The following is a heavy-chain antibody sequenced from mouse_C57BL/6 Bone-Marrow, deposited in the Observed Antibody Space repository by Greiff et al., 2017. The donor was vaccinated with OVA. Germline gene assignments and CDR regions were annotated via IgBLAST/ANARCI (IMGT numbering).Heavy chain of an antibody. V-gene: IGHV7-1*01. J-gene: IGHJ1*03. D-gene: IGHD1-1*01. CDR2: SRNKANDYTT. Sequence: EVKLVESGGGLVQSGRSLRLSCATSGFTFSDFYMEWVRQAPGKGLEWIAASRNKANDYTTEYSASVKGRFIVSRDTSQSILYLQMNALRAEDTAIYDCARDSSYYYGSSYGYVDVWGTGTTVTVSS. CDR3: ARDSSYYYGSSYGYVDV. CDR1: GFTFSDFY.